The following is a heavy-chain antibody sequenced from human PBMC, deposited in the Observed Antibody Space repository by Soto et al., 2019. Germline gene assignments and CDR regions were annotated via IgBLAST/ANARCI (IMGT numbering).Heavy chain of an antibody. D-gene: IGHD3-22*01. Sequence: GGSLTLSCTVLGFPFTNENMNWVRQAPGKGLEWVSSISSRSTFINYADSVKGRFTISRDNDKGLVYLQMNSLRAEDTAVYYCARDPPLSMIVVVGVDDFWGQGTLVTVSS. CDR2: ISSRSTFI. CDR3: ARDPPLSMIVVVGVDDF. J-gene: IGHJ4*02. V-gene: IGHV3-21*06. CDR1: GFPFTNEN.